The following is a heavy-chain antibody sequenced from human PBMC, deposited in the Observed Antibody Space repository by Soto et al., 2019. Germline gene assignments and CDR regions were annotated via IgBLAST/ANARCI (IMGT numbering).Heavy chain of an antibody. CDR2: TYYRSKWNN. CDR3: VRQWRGGMDV. J-gene: IGHJ6*02. D-gene: IGHD2-8*01. CDR1: GDSVSSNSAA. Sequence: SQTLSLTCAISGDSVSSNSAAWNWVRQSPSRGLEWLGRTYYRSKWNNDYAVYVKSRIAVNPDTSKNQFSLQLNSVTPADTAGYYCVRQWRGGMDVWGQGTTVTVSS. V-gene: IGHV6-1*01.